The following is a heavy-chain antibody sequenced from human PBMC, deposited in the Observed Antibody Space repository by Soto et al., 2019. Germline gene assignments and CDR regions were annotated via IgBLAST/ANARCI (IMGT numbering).Heavy chain of an antibody. CDR1: GFTFSYAW. V-gene: IGHV3-15*01. CDR2: IKSKTDGETT. Sequence: GGSRRLSCAASGFTFSYAWMSWVRQAPGKGLEWVGRIKSKTDGETTDYAAPVKGRFTISRDDSKNTLYLQMNSLKTEDTAVYYCTTEGPGYCSGGSCQAFDYWGPGTLVTVSS. CDR3: TTEGPGYCSGGSCQAFDY. J-gene: IGHJ4*02. D-gene: IGHD2-15*01.